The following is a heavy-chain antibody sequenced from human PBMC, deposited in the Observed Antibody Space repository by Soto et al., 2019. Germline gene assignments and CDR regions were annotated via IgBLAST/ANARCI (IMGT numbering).Heavy chain of an antibody. CDR2: INHSGST. V-gene: IGHV4-34*01. J-gene: IGHJ6*02. Sequence: SETLSLTCAVYGGSFSGYHWCWIRQPPGKGLEWIGEINHSGSTNYNPSLKSRVTISVDTSKNQFSLKLSSVTAADTAVYYCARGSCSRTTSYVGYYYYYGTDVWGHGTTLTLSS. CDR3: ARGSCSRTTSYVGYYYYYGTDV. CDR1: GGSFSGYH. D-gene: IGHD2-2*01.